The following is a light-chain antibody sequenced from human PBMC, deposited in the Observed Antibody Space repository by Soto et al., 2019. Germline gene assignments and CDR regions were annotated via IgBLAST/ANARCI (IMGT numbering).Light chain of an antibody. V-gene: IGLV1-44*01. CDR2: SSS. Sequence: QSVLTQPPSASGTPGQRVTISCSGSDSNIGSNTVNWYQQFPGTAPKLLIYSSSQRPSGVPDRFSGSKSGTSASLAISGVQSEDEADYYCASWDDSLRGVTFGGGTKLTVL. J-gene: IGLJ2*01. CDR3: ASWDDSLRGVT. CDR1: DSNIGSNT.